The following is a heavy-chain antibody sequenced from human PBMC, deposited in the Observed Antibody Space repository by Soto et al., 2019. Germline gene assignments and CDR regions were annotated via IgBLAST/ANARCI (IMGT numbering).Heavy chain of an antibody. CDR2: ITSGSGAT. CDR1: GFTFSTHA. V-gene: IGHV3-23*01. Sequence: LRLSCGASGFTFSTHALAWVRQTPGKGLEWVSGITSGSGATHYADSVKGRFSISRDNSKNTLFLQMNSLRAGDTAIYFCAKRLPFYFDYWGQGTLVTVSS. CDR3: AKRLPFYFDY. D-gene: IGHD4-17*01. J-gene: IGHJ4*02.